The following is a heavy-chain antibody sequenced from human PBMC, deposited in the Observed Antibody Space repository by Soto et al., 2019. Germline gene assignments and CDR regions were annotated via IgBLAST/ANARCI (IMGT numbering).Heavy chain of an antibody. CDR3: ARGTRPDCSSTSCYVGDFDD. J-gene: IGHJ4*02. D-gene: IGHD2-2*01. CDR2: INPNSGGT. V-gene: IGHV1-2*04. CDR1: GYTFTGYY. Sequence: ASVKVSCKASGYTFTGYYMHWVRQAPGQGLEWMGWINPNSGGTNYAQKFQGWVTMTRDTSISTAYMELSRPRSDDTAVYYCARGTRPDCSSTSCYVGDFDDWGKGTLVPVSS.